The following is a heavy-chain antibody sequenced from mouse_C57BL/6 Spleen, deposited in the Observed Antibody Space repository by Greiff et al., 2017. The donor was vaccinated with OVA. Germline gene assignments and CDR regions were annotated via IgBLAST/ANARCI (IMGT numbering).Heavy chain of an antibody. CDR1: GYTFTDYY. J-gene: IGHJ1*03. D-gene: IGHD1-1*01. Sequence: QVQLQQSGPELVKPGASVKISCKASGYTFTDYYINWVKQRPGQGLEWIGWIFPGSGSTYYNEKFKGKATLTVDKSSSTAYMLLSSLTSEDSAVYICTRSVYYGSSHAYFDVWGTGTTVTVSS. V-gene: IGHV1-75*01. CDR2: IFPGSGST. CDR3: TRSVYYGSSHAYFDV.